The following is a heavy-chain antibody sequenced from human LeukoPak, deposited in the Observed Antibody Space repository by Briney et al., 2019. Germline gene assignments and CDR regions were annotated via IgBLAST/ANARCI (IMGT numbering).Heavy chain of an antibody. CDR1: GFTFSSYS. V-gene: IGHV3-21*01. CDR2: ISSSSSYI. Sequence: GRSLSLSCAASGFTFSSYSMNWVRQAPGKGLEWVSSISSSSSYIYYADSLKGRFTISRDNAKNSLYLQMNSLRAEDTAVYYCAGSSKRDAFDIWGQGTMVTVSS. J-gene: IGHJ3*02. D-gene: IGHD6-6*01. CDR3: AGSSKRDAFDI.